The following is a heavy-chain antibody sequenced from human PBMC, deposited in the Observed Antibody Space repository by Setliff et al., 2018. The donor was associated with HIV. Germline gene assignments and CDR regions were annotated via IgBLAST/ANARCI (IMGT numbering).Heavy chain of an antibody. CDR2: ISRSGSTI. Sequence: PVGSLRLSCAASGFTFRSYEMNWVRQAPGKGLEWGSYISRSGSTIHYADSVKGRFTISRDNAKNSLYLQMNSLRAEDTAVYYCARGEPSILIEPAAFFDYWGQGTLVTVSS. CDR1: GFTFRSYE. V-gene: IGHV3-48*03. D-gene: IGHD2-2*01. J-gene: IGHJ4*02. CDR3: ARGEPSILIEPAAFFDY.